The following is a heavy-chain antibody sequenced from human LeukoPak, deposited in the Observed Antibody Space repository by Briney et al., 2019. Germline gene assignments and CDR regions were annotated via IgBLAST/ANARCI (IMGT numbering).Heavy chain of an antibody. J-gene: IGHJ3*02. CDR3: ARYRAFDI. Sequence: SETLSLTCTVSGGSISGYYWSWIRQPPGEGLEWIGYIYNSGNTNYNPSLKSRVTISVDTSTNQFSLKLTSVTAADTAVYYCARYRAFDIWGRGTLVTVPS. CDR2: IYNSGNT. CDR1: GGSISGYY. V-gene: IGHV4-59*01.